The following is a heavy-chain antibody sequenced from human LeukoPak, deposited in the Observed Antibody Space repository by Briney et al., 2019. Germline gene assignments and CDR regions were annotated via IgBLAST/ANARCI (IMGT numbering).Heavy chain of an antibody. D-gene: IGHD5-18*01. CDR2: IIPTFGTA. Sequence: SVKVSCKASGYTFTSYGISWVRQAPGQGLEWMGGIIPTFGTANYAQKFQGRVTITTDESTSTAYMELSSLRSEDTAVYYCARVGYSYGYDYFDYWGQGTLVTVSS. J-gene: IGHJ4*02. CDR3: ARVGYSYGYDYFDY. CDR1: GYTFTSYG. V-gene: IGHV1-69*05.